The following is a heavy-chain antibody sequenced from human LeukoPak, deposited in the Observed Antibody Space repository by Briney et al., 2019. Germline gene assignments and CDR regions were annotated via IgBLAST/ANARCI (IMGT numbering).Heavy chain of an antibody. CDR3: ARDKIAYDFWSGYPDLPAVWFDP. CDR2: IYYSGST. Sequence: SETLSLTCTVSGGSISSYYWSWIRQPPGKGLEWIGYIYYSGSTSYNPSLKSRVTISVDTSKNQFSLKLSSVTAADTAVYYCARDKIAYDFWSGYPDLPAVWFDPWGQGTLVTVSS. CDR1: GGSISSYY. V-gene: IGHV4-59*01. J-gene: IGHJ5*02. D-gene: IGHD3-3*01.